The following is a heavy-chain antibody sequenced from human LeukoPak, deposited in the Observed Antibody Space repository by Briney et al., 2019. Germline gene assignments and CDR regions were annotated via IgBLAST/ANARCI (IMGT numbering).Heavy chain of an antibody. J-gene: IGHJ6*02. V-gene: IGHV4-59*08. Sequence: PSETLSLTCTVSGGSISSYYWSWIRQPPGKGLEWIGYIYYSGSTNYNPSLKSQVTIPVDTSKNRFSLKLSSVTAADTAVYYCARLHNYYYYYGMDVWGQGTTVTVSS. CDR2: IYYSGST. CDR3: ARLHNYYYYYGMDV. CDR1: GGSISSYY.